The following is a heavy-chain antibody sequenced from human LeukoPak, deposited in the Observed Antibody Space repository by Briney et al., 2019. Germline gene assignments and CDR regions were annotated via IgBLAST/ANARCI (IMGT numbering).Heavy chain of an antibody. Sequence: GRSLRLSCTASGFTFGDYAMSWFRQAPGKGLEWVGFIRTKGYGEKTEYAASVKGRFSISRDESKSIAYLQMNSLKTEDTAVYYCTRVVPYCSGGSCYSISYFDYWGQGTLVTVSS. CDR1: GFTFGDYA. J-gene: IGHJ4*02. CDR3: TRVVPYCSGGSCYSISYFDY. V-gene: IGHV3-49*03. CDR2: IRTKGYGEKT. D-gene: IGHD2-15*01.